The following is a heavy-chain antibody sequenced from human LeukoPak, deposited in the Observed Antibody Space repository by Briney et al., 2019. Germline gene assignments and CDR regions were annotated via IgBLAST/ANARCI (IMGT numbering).Heavy chain of an antibody. Sequence: ASVKVSCKASGYTFTGYYMHWVRQAPGQRLEWMGWINAGNGNTKYSQKFQGRVTITRDTSANTAYMELSSLTSEDTAVYHCARGAAEGLDYWGQGILVTVSS. CDR3: ARGAAEGLDY. D-gene: IGHD6-13*01. CDR2: INAGNGNT. CDR1: GYTFTGYY. V-gene: IGHV1-3*01. J-gene: IGHJ4*02.